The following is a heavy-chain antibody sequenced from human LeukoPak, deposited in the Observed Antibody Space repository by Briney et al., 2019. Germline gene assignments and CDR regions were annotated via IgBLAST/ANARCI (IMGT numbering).Heavy chain of an antibody. CDR3: ARGAYYYDVVNWYYYYMDV. J-gene: IGHJ6*03. CDR1: GYTFTSYY. V-gene: IGHV1-46*01. D-gene: IGHD3-22*01. CDR2: INPSGGST. Sequence: GASVKVSCKASGYTFTSYYMHWVRQAPGQGLEWMGIINPSGGSTSYAQKFQGRVTITADESTSTAYMELSSLRSEDTAVYYCARGAYYYDVVNWYYYYMDVWGKGTTVTVSS.